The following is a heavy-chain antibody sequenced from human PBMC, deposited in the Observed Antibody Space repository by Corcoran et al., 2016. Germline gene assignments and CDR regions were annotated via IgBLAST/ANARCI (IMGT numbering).Heavy chain of an antibody. CDR2: IWNDGSNK. CDR1: GITFSGHG. J-gene: IGHJ3*02. D-gene: IGHD6-13*01. V-gene: IGHV3-33*01. CDR3: ARDSPLSGYTNSAYDALEI. Sequence: QAHLVESGGGVVQPGRSLRLSCAASGITFSGHGMHWVRQAPGKGLEWVAIIWNDGSNKYYADSVKGRFTVSRDDSKNTAYLPMNSLRAEHTAVDYCARDSPLSGYTNSAYDALEIWGQGTMVTVSS.